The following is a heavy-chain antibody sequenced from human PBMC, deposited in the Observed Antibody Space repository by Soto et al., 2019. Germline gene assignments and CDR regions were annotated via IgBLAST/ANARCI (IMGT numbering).Heavy chain of an antibody. V-gene: IGHV1-69*02. CDR2: VVPVLNVA. CDR1: GGTFGSHS. D-gene: IGHD1-26*01. Sequence: QVHLVQSGPEVKKPGSSVKVSCKASGGTFGSHSISWIRQAPGQGLEWMGRVVPVLNVADYAQKFQGRVTITADTSTNTAYLDMSSLRSEDTAVYFCARGLASATIASWGQGTLVSVSS. J-gene: IGHJ4*02. CDR3: ARGLASATIAS.